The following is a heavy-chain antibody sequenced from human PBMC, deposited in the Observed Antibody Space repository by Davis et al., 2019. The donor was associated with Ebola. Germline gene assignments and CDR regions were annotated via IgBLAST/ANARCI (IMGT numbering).Heavy chain of an antibody. J-gene: IGHJ3*01. V-gene: IGHV3-23*01. Sequence: GESLKISCAASGFTVSSNYMSWVRQAPGKGLEWVSVLSGSGDSTYYADSVKGRFTISRDNSKNTLYLQMNSLRVEDTAMYYCAKDTSNVWFDVWGQGTMVTVSS. D-gene: IGHD6-19*01. CDR1: GFTVSSNY. CDR3: AKDTSNVWFDV. CDR2: LSGSGDST.